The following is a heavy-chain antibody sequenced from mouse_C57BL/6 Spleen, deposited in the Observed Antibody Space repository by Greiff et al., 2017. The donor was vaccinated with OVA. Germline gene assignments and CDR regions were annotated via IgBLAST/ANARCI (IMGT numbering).Heavy chain of an antibody. CDR3: ARNEIFYSKGFAY. CDR1: GYTFTDYY. J-gene: IGHJ3*01. CDR2: IFPGSGST. Sequence: VQLQQSGPELVKPGASVKISCKASGYTFTDYYINWVKQRPGQGLEWIGWIFPGSGSTYYNEKFKGKATLTVDKSSSTAYMLLSSLTAEDATVYFCARNEIFYSKGFAYWGQGTLVTVSA. V-gene: IGHV1-75*01. D-gene: IGHD2-5*01.